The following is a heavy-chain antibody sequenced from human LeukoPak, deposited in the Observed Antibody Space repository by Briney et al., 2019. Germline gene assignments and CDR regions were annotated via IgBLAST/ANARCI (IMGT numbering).Heavy chain of an antibody. J-gene: IGHJ5*02. CDR1: GGTFSSYA. D-gene: IGHD1-7*01. CDR3: ARGVELGQNWFDP. V-gene: IGHV1-69*04. CDR2: IIPILGIA. Sequence: ASVKVSCKASGGTFSSYAISWVRQAPGQGLEWMGRIIPILGIANYAQKFQGRATITADKSTSTAYMELSSLRSEDTAVYYCARGVELGQNWFDPWGQGTLVTVSS.